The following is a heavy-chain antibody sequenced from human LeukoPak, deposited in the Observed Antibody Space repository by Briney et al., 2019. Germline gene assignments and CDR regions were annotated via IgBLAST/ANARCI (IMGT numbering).Heavy chain of an antibody. Sequence: SETLSLTCTVSGGSISSYYWSWIRQPPGKGQEWIGYIYYSGSTNYNPSLKSRVTISVDTSKNQFSLKLSSVTAADTAVYYCARLGYYDSSGYNYWGQGTLVTVSS. CDR2: IYYSGST. CDR1: GGSISSYY. J-gene: IGHJ4*02. D-gene: IGHD3-22*01. V-gene: IGHV4-59*08. CDR3: ARLGYYDSSGYNY.